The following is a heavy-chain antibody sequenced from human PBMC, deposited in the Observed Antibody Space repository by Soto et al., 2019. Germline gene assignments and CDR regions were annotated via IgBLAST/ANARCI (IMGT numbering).Heavy chain of an antibody. J-gene: IGHJ6*02. CDR1: GWSITNTKW. D-gene: IGHD1-7*01. CDR3: ATQANSYTWDV. CDR2: ISGSDGS. Sequence: QVQLQESGPGLVKPSGTLSLSCAVSGWSITNTKWWSWVRQPPGKGLEWIGEISGSDGSTYHPSLKDRVAMSLDPSNIQFDLRLSSVTAADTAVYSCATQANSYTWDVWGQGTTVTVS. V-gene: IGHV4-4*02.